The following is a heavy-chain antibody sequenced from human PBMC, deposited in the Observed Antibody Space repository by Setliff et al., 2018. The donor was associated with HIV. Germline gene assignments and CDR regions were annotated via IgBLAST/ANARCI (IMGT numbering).Heavy chain of an antibody. D-gene: IGHD5-12*01. CDR3: GRDARWLQFPYFDY. Sequence: SETLSLTCTVSGGSITSGNYFWTWIRQPAGKGLEWIGHIYTDGSTNYNPSFRSRVTISVDSSKNQFSLKLSSVTAADTAVYYCGRDARWLQFPYFDYWGQGTLVTVSS. V-gene: IGHV4-61*09. CDR1: GGSITSGNYF. J-gene: IGHJ4*01. CDR2: IYTDGST.